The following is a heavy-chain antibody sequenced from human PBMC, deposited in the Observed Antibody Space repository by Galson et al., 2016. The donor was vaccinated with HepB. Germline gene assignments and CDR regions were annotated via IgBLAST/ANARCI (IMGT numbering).Heavy chain of an antibody. CDR3: VKGVSNVPYAGGADY. CDR2: ISGDGVTT. J-gene: IGHJ4*02. V-gene: IGHV3-64D*06. CDR1: GFTFSRYA. D-gene: IGHD2-8*02. Sequence: SLRLSCAVSGFTFSRYAMHWVRQAPGKGLEYVSAISGDGVTTYYADSVKGRFTIFRDNSKNTLYLQMSSLRAEDTAVYYCVKGVSNVPYAGGADYWGQGTLVTVSS.